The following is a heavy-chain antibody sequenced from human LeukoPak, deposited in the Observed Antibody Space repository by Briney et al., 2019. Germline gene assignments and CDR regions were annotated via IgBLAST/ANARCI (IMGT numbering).Heavy chain of an antibody. CDR1: GFTFSDHY. CDR3: ARVYDTSGYSFGY. CDR2: TRKKANSYTT. Sequence: GGSLRLSCAASGFTFSDHYMDWVRQAPGKGLEWVGRTRKKANSYTTEYAASVKGRFTISRDDSKNSLYLQMNSLKTEDTAVYYCARVYDTSGYSFGYWGQGTLVTVSS. V-gene: IGHV3-72*01. J-gene: IGHJ4*02. D-gene: IGHD3-22*01.